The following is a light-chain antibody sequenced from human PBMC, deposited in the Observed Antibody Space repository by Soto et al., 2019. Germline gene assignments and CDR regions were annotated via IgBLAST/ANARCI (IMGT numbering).Light chain of an antibody. CDR3: TSWTTSTTMI. CDR2: DVN. Sequence: QSVLTQPASVSGSPGQSITISCTGTSSDIGAYNFVSWYQQHPGKAPKLMLYDVNIRPSGVSTRFSGSKSVNTASLTISGLQAEDEADYYCTSWTTSTTMIFGGGTKLTVL. J-gene: IGLJ2*01. CDR1: SSDIGAYNF. V-gene: IGLV2-14*03.